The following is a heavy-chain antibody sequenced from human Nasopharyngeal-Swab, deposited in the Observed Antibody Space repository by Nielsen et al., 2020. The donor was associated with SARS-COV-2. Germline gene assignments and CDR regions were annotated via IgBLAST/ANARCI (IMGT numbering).Heavy chain of an antibody. CDR3: ATTRELGPGGWFES. V-gene: IGHV3-11*03. CDR1: GFTFSDYY. Sequence: GESLKISCAASGFTFSDYYMSWIRQAPGKGLEWVSYISNSGSSTNYADSVRGRFTISRDNAKNSLYLQMSSLRAEDTAVYYCATTRELGPGGWFESWGQGTLVTVSS. D-gene: IGHD3-10*01. CDR2: ISNSGSST. J-gene: IGHJ5*01.